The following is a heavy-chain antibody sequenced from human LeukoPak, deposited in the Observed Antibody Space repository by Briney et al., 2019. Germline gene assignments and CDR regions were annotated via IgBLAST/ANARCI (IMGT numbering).Heavy chain of an antibody. Sequence: PGGSLRLSCVASGFTFSDYRMKCVRQAPGEGLGWVANIKQDGSEKYYVDSLKGRFTISRDNVKNSLYLQMNTLRAEDTAVYYCARFPRALYCSSTSCPLDYWGQGTLVTVSS. D-gene: IGHD2-2*01. J-gene: IGHJ4*02. CDR3: ARFPRALYCSSTSCPLDY. V-gene: IGHV3-7*01. CDR2: IKQDGSEK. CDR1: GFTFSDYR.